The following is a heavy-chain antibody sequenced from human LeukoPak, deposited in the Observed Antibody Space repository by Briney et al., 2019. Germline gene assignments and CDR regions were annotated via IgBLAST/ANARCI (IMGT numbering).Heavy chain of an antibody. CDR1: GGSISSGGYY. J-gene: IGHJ4*02. CDR3: ARVVAATPFFDY. CDR2: IYYSGST. Sequence: SQTLSLTCTVSGGSISSGGYYWSWIRQHPGKGLEWIGYIYYSGSTYYNPSLKSRVTISVDTSKNQFSLKLSSVTAADTAVYYCARVVAATPFFDYWGQGTPATVSS. V-gene: IGHV4-31*03. D-gene: IGHD2-15*01.